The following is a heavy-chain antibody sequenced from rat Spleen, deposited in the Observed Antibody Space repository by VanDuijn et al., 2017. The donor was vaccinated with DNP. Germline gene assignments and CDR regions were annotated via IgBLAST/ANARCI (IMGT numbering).Heavy chain of an antibody. CDR1: GFSLSRYH. J-gene: IGHJ2*01. V-gene: IGHV2-72*01. CDR2: IWAAVGT. CDR3: TRHEYYFDY. Sequence: QVQLKASGPGLVQPSQTLSLPCTVSGFSLSRYHVSWVRQPPGKSLVWMGSIWAAVGTNYNSAVQSRLSISRDTSKSQVFLEMHSLQPEDTGTYYCTRHEYYFDYWGQGVMVTVSS.